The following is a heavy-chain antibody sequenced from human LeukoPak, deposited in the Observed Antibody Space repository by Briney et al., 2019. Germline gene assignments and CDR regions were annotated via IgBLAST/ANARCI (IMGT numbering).Heavy chain of an antibody. V-gene: IGHV4-61*03. D-gene: IGHD3-10*01. CDR2: IGYSGTT. Sequence: SETLSLTCAVSGASVSSDGFWWNWVRQPPGKGLEWIGQIGYSGTTHYKPSLKSRLTIPTDASNDHFSLRLTSVTPADTAVYYCARIGGVFHHWGQGTLVTVSS. CDR1: GASVSSDGFW. J-gene: IGHJ1*01. CDR3: ARIGGVFHH.